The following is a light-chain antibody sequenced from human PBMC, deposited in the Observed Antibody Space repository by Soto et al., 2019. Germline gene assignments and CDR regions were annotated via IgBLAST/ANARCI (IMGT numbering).Light chain of an antibody. CDR1: SSNIGAGYD. V-gene: IGLV1-40*01. CDR2: GNS. J-gene: IGLJ1*01. CDR3: QSYDSSLVYV. Sequence: QSVLTQPPSVSGAPGQRVTISCTGSSSNIGAGYDVHWYQQLPGTAPKLLIYGNSNRPSGVPDRFSGSKSGTSASLAITGLQAEDGADYYCQSYDSSLVYVFGTGTKSPS.